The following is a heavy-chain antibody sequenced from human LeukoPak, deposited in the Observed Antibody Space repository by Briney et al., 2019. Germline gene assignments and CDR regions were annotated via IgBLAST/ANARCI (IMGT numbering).Heavy chain of an antibody. CDR3: ARDRDRWFGEKGPNWFDP. CDR1: GFTFSSYA. J-gene: IGHJ5*02. D-gene: IGHD3-10*01. V-gene: IGHV3-30-3*01. Sequence: GGSLRLSCAASGFTFSSYAMHWVRQAPGKGLEWVAVTSYDGSNKYYADSVKGRFTISRDNSKNTLYLQMNSLRAEDTAVYYCARDRDRWFGEKGPNWFDPWGQGTLVTVSS. CDR2: TSYDGSNK.